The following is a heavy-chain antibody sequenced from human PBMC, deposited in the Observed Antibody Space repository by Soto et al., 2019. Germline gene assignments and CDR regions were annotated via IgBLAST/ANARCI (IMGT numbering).Heavy chain of an antibody. CDR1: GDSVSSNSAA. D-gene: IGHD3-3*01. V-gene: IGHV6-1*01. Sequence: SQTLSLTCAISGDSVSSNSAAWNWIRQSPSRGLEWLGRTYYRSKWYNDYAVSVKSRITINPDTSKNQFSLQLNSVTPEDTAVYYCARLGGYYDFWSGSQRYYYYYGMDVWGQGTTVTVSS. CDR2: TYYRSKWYN. J-gene: IGHJ6*02. CDR3: ARLGGYYDFWSGSQRYYYYYGMDV.